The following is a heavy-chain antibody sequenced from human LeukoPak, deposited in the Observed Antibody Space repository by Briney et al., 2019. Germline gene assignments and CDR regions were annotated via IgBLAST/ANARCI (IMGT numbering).Heavy chain of an antibody. CDR3: ARGTYDYVWGSYRYEESFDY. V-gene: IGHV4-31*03. D-gene: IGHD3-16*02. CDR1: GGSISSGGYY. CDR2: IYYSGST. J-gene: IGHJ4*02. Sequence: SETRSLTCTVSGGSISSGGYYWSWIRQPPGEGLEWIGYIYYSGSTYYNPSLKSRVTISVDTSKNQFSLKLSSVTAADTAVYYCARGTYDYVWGSYRYEESFDYWGQGTLVTVSS.